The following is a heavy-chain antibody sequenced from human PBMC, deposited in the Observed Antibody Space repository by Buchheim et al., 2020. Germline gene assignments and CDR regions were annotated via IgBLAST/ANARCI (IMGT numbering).Heavy chain of an antibody. CDR1: GGSISSGGYS. J-gene: IGHJ4*02. Sequence: QLQLQESGSGLVKPSQTLSLTCAVSGGSISSGGYSWSWVRQPPGKGLEWIGYIYHSGSTYYNPSLKSRVTISVDRSKNQFSLKLSSVTAADTAVYYCARDRPDYYDSSGYYYLLDWGQGTL. D-gene: IGHD3-22*01. V-gene: IGHV4-30-2*01. CDR3: ARDRPDYYDSSGYYYLLD. CDR2: IYHSGST.